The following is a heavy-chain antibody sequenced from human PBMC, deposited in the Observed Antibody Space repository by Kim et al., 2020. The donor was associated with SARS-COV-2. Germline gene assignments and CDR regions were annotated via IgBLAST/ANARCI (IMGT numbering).Heavy chain of an antibody. CDR1: GYTFTSYY. J-gene: IGHJ4*02. Sequence: ASVKVSCKASGYTFTSYYINWVRQAPGQGLEWMGLINPNGGNTSYAQKLQGRVTMTRDTSTSTVYMELSSLRSEDTAVYYCARESDSSGWYVPGYWGQGTPVTVSS. V-gene: IGHV1-46*01. CDR3: ARESDSSGWYVPGY. CDR2: INPNGGNT. D-gene: IGHD6-19*01.